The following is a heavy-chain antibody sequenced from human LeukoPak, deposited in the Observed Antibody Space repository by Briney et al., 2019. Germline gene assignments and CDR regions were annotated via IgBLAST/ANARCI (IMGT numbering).Heavy chain of an antibody. J-gene: IGHJ3*02. CDR1: GFTVSSNY. D-gene: IGHD1-14*01. CDR2: IYSGGST. CDR3: ARLPEDDAFDI. Sequence: GGSLRLSCAASGFTVSSNYMSWVRQAPGKGLEWVSVIYSGGSTYYADSVKGRFTISRDNSKNTLYLQMNSLRAEDTAVYYCARLPEDDAFDIWGQGTMVTVSS. V-gene: IGHV3-53*01.